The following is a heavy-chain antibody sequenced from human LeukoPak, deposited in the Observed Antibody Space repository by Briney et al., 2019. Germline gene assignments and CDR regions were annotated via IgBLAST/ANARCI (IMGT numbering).Heavy chain of an antibody. V-gene: IGHV4-59*01. J-gene: IGHJ6*02. D-gene: IGHD6-19*01. CDR3: ARVMSSGWYGMDV. Sequence: PSETLSLTCTVSGGSISSYYWSWIRQPPGKGLEWIGYIYYSGSTNYNPSLKSRVTISVDTSKNQFSLKLSSVTAADTAVYYCARVMSSGWYGMDVWGQGTTVTVSS. CDR1: GGSISSYY. CDR2: IYYSGST.